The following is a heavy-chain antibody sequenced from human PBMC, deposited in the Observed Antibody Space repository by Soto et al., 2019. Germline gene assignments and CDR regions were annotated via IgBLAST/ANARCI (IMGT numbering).Heavy chain of an antibody. CDR2: IYTSGST. CDR1: GVSISSYY. V-gene: IGHV4-4*07. Sequence: TSETLSITCTVSGVSISSYYGSWIRQPAGKGLEWIGRIYTSGSTNYNPSLKSRVTMSVDTSKNQFSLKLSSVTAADTAVYYCARGVAAAGDYFDYWGQGTLVTVSS. D-gene: IGHD6-13*01. CDR3: ARGVAAAGDYFDY. J-gene: IGHJ4*02.